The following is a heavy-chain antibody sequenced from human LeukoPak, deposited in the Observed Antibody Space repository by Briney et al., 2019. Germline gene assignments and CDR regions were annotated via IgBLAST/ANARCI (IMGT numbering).Heavy chain of an antibody. Sequence: PGGSLRLSCAASGFTFSSYGMHWVRQAPGKGLEWVAFIRYDGSNKYYADSVKGRFTISRDNSKNTLYLQMNSLRAEDTAVYYCAKGSLYCGGDCYEGYYFDYWGQGTLVTVSS. CDR1: GFTFSSYG. CDR3: AKGSLYCGGDCYEGYYFDY. D-gene: IGHD2-21*01. CDR2: IRYDGSNK. V-gene: IGHV3-30*02. J-gene: IGHJ4*02.